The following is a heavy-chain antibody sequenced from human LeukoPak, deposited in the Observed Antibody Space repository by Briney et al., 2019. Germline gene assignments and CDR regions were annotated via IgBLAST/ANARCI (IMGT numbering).Heavy chain of an antibody. CDR1: GYSISRGYY. CDR3: ARDKAGTMVRGVINGMDV. CDR2: VHHTGST. D-gene: IGHD3-10*01. J-gene: IGHJ6*02. Sequence: SETLSLTCNVSGYSISRGYYWGWIRQPPGKGLEWIGSVHHTGSTYYNPSLRSCVSISVDKSTNHISLEVTSVTAADTAVYYCARDKAGTMVRGVINGMDVWGQGTTVTVSS. V-gene: IGHV4-38-2*02.